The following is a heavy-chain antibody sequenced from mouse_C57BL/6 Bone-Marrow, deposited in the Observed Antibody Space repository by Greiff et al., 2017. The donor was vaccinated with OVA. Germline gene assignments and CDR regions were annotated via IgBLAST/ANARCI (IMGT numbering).Heavy chain of an antibody. CDR2: IDPENGDT. Sequence: EVKLMESGAELVRPGASVKLSCTASGFNIKDDYMHWVKQRPEQGLEWIGWIDPENGDTEYASKFQGKATITADTSSNTAYLQLSSLTSEDTAVYYCTTPFYYYDTHWYFDVWGTGTTVTVSS. CDR3: TTPFYYYDTHWYFDV. J-gene: IGHJ1*03. CDR1: GFNIKDDY. V-gene: IGHV14-4*01. D-gene: IGHD1-1*01.